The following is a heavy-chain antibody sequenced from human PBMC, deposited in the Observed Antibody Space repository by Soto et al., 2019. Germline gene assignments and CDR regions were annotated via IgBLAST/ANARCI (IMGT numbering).Heavy chain of an antibody. CDR3: ARSGYLSEGYYYYGMDV. CDR1: GFTFSSYG. CDR2: ISYDGSNK. Sequence: PGGSLRLSCAASGFTFSSYGMHWVRQAPGKGLEWVAVISYDGSNKYYADSVKGRFTISRDNSKNTLYLQMNSLRAEDTAVYYCARSGYLSEGYYYYGMDVWGQGTTVTVSS. D-gene: IGHD3-22*01. J-gene: IGHJ6*02. V-gene: IGHV3-30*03.